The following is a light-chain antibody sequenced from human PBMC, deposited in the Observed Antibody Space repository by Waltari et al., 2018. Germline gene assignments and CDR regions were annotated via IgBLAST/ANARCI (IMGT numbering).Light chain of an antibody. CDR1: QSVLYSSNNKNY. CDR3: QQYYSTPRT. V-gene: IGKV4-1*01. J-gene: IGKJ1*01. Sequence: DIVMTQSPDSLAVSLGERATINCKSSQSVLYSSNNKNYLAWYQQKPGQPPKRLSYLASTRESGVPDRFSGSGSGTDFTLTISSLQAEDVAVYYCQQYYSTPRTFGQGTKVEIK. CDR2: LAS.